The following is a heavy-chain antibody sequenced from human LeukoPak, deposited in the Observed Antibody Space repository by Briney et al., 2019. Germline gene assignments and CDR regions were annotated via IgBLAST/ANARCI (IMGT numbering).Heavy chain of an antibody. V-gene: IGHV3-74*01. D-gene: IGHD3-10*01. J-gene: IGHJ5*02. CDR1: GFTFRNYW. CDR3: ARAGGSGWFDP. CDR2: INIDGST. Sequence: GGSLRLSCAASGFTFRNYWMHWVRQAPGKGLVWVSRINIDGSTRYADSVEGRFTISRDNAKNTLYLQMNSLRAEDTAVYYCARAGGSGWFDPCGQGTLVTVSS.